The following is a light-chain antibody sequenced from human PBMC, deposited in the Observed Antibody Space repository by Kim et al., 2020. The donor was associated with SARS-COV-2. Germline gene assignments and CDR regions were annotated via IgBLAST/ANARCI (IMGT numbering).Light chain of an antibody. Sequence: DFQMTQSPSSLSASIGDTITITCRASQGIGDRLNWYQQGSGRAPQLLIHGASTLHSGVSSRFSGSGYGTYFTLTIKTLQPEDFATYFCQQSYDGPSLTFGGGTKLEIK. CDR3: QQSYDGPSLT. J-gene: IGKJ4*01. CDR2: GAS. V-gene: IGKV1-39*01. CDR1: QGIGDR.